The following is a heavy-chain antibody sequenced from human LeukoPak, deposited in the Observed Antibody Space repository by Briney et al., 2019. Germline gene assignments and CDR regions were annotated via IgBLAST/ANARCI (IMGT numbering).Heavy chain of an antibody. J-gene: IGHJ4*02. CDR1: GGSFSGYY. CDR3: ARGSAY. CDR2: INHSGST. V-gene: IGHV4-34*01. Sequence: SETLSLTCAVYGGSFSGYYWSWIRQPPGKGLEWIGEINHSGSTNYNPSLKSRVTISVDTSKNQFSLKLSSVTAADTAVYYCARGSAYWGQGTLVTVSS.